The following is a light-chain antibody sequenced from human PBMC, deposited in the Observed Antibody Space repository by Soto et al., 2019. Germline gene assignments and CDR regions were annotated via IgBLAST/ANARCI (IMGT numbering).Light chain of an antibody. Sequence: QSALTQPASVSGSPGQSITISCTGTSSDVGGYNYVSWYQQHPGKAPKLMIYDVSNRPSGVSNRFSGSKSGNTASLTIFGLQAEDEADYYCSSYTSSSTQVFGPGTKVTVL. CDR2: DVS. J-gene: IGLJ1*01. V-gene: IGLV2-14*01. CDR1: SSDVGGYNY. CDR3: SSYTSSSTQV.